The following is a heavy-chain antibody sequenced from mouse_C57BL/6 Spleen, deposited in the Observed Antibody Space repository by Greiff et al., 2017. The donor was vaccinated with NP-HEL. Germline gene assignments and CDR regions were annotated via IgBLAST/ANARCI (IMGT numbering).Heavy chain of an antibody. Sequence: VQLQQSGPELVKPGASVKISCKASGYAFSSSWMNWVKQRPGRGLEWIGRIYPGDGDTNYNGKFKGKATLTADKSSSTAYMQLSSLTSEDSAVYFCARGGLLQYFDYWGQGTTLTVSS. CDR1: GYAFSSSW. CDR3: ARGGLLQYFDY. J-gene: IGHJ2*01. V-gene: IGHV1-82*01. D-gene: IGHD2-3*01. CDR2: IYPGDGDT.